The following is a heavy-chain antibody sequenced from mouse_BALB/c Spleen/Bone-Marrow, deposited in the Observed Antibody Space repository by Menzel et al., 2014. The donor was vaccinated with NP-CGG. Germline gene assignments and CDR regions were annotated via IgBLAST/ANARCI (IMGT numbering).Heavy chain of an antibody. J-gene: IGHJ1*01. CDR2: ISSGSTSI. D-gene: IGHD4-1*01. V-gene: IGHV5-17*02. Sequence: DVHLVESGGGLVQPGGSRKLSCAASRFTFSSFGMHWVRQAPERGLEWVAYISSGSTSIFYSDTVRGRFTISRDNPKNTLFLQMTSLTSEDTAMYYCARGGNWDDFDVWGAGTTVTVSS. CDR1: RFTFSSFG. CDR3: ARGGNWDDFDV.